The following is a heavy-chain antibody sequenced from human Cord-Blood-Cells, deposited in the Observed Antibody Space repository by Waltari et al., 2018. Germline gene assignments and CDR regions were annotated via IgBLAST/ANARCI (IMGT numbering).Heavy chain of an antibody. Sequence: QVQLVESGGGVVQPGRSLRLSCAASGFTFSSYAMHWVRQAPGKWLEWVAVISYDGSNKYYADSVKGRFTISRDNSKNTLYLQMNSLRAEDTAVYYCARGITVYDAFDIWGQGTMVTVSS. D-gene: IGHD4-4*01. J-gene: IGHJ3*02. V-gene: IGHV3-30-3*01. CDR1: GFTFSSYA. CDR3: ARGITVYDAFDI. CDR2: ISYDGSNK.